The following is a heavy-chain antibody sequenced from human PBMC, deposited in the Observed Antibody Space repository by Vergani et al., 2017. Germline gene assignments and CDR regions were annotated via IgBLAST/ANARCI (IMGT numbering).Heavy chain of an antibody. J-gene: IGHJ5*02. D-gene: IGHD1-26*01. V-gene: IGHV3-66*01. CDR3: ARGRWYSGSYYNWFDP. CDR2: IYSGGST. Sequence: EVQLLESGGGLVQPGGSLRLSCAASGFTVSSNYMSWVRQAPGKGLEWVSVIYSGGSTYYADSVKGRFTISRDNSKNTLYLQMNSLRAEDTAVYYCARGRWYSGSYYNWFDPWGQGTLVTVSS. CDR1: GFTVSSNY.